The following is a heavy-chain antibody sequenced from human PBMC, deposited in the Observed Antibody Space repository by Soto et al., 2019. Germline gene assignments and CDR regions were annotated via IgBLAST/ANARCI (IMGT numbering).Heavy chain of an antibody. D-gene: IGHD6-13*01. J-gene: IGHJ4*02. CDR2: IYYSGST. Sequence: QVQLQESGPGLVMPSQTLSLTCTVYGGSISSGNYYWSWIRQPPGKGLEWIGSIYYSGSTYYNPSIKSRVTISVDTSKNQFSLKLNSVTAADTAVYYCASRHSSPYFDYWGQGTLVTVSS. V-gene: IGHV4-30-4*01. CDR1: GGSISSGNYY. CDR3: ASRHSSPYFDY.